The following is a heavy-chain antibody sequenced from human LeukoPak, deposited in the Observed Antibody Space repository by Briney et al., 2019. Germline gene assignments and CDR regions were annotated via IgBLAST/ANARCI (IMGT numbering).Heavy chain of an antibody. D-gene: IGHD3-22*01. CDR1: GGTFSSYA. CDR3: ARDVKDSSGYYYDPFDY. CDR2: IIPIFGTA. J-gene: IGHJ4*02. Sequence: GASVKVSCKASGGTFSSYAISWVRQAPGQGLEWMGGIIPIFGTANYAQKLQGRVTMTTDTSTSTAYMELRSLRSDDTAVYYCARDVKDSSGYYYDPFDYWGQGTLVTVSS. V-gene: IGHV1-69*05.